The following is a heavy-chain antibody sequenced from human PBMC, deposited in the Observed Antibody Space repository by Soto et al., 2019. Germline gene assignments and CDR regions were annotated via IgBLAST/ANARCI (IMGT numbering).Heavy chain of an antibody. J-gene: IGHJ4*02. CDR2: IYHSGTT. CDR1: GGSISSSSHH. V-gene: IGHV4-39*01. CDR3: ARASTTVTTLDY. D-gene: IGHD4-17*01. Sequence: SETLSLTCTVSGGSISSSSHHWGWIRQPPGKGLEWIGSIYHSGTTYYNPPLKSRVTISVDTSKNQFSLRLSSVTAADTAVYYCARASTTVTTLDYWGQGTLVTVSS.